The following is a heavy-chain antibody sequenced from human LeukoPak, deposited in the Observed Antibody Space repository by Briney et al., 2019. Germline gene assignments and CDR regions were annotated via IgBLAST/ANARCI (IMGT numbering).Heavy chain of an antibody. J-gene: IGHJ4*02. V-gene: IGHV4-34*01. Sequence: SETLSLTCAVYGGSFSGYYCSWIRQPPGKGLEWIGEINHSGSTNYNPSLKSRVTISVDTSKNQFSLKLSSVTAADTAVYYCARGLRITMVRGVSFPDYWGQRTLVTVSS. D-gene: IGHD3-10*01. CDR3: ARGLRITMVRGVSFPDY. CDR2: INHSGST. CDR1: GGSFSGYY.